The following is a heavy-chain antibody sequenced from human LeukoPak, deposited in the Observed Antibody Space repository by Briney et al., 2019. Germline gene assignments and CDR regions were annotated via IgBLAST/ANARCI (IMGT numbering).Heavy chain of an antibody. J-gene: IGHJ5*02. CDR2: IIPIFGTA. D-gene: IGHD3-10*01. V-gene: IGHV1-69*01. CDR3: ARVFTMVRGAFDP. CDR1: GGTFSSYA. Sequence: SVKVSCKASGGTFSSYAISWVRQAPGQGLEWMGGIIPIFGTANYAQKFQGRVTITAEESTSTAYMELSSLRSEDTAVYYCARVFTMVRGAFDPWGQGTLVTVSS.